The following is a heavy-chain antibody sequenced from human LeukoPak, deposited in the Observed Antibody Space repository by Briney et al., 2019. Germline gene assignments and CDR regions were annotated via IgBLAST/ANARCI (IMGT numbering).Heavy chain of an antibody. V-gene: IGHV3-48*03. D-gene: IGHD3-3*01. J-gene: IGHJ6*04. CDR2: ISSSGSTI. CDR1: GFTFSSYE. Sequence: GGSLRLSCAASGFTFSSYEMNWVRQAPGKGQEWVSYISSSGSTIYYADSVKGRFTISRDNAKNSLYLQMNSLRAEDTAVYYCARLGGFCYYYYGMDVWGKGTTVTVSS. CDR3: ARLGGFCYYYYGMDV.